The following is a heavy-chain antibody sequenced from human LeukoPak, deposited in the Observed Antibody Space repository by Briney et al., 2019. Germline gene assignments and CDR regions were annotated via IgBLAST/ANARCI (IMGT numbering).Heavy chain of an antibody. CDR2: IRQDGSEK. D-gene: IGHD3-10*01. CDR3: ARDGYASGSHDY. J-gene: IGHJ4*02. Sequence: GGSLRLSCAASGFTLSSYWMSWVRQAPGKGLEWVANIRQDGSEKNYVDSVRGRFTITRDNAKNSLYLQMNSLRLEDMAVYYCARDGYASGSHDYWGQGTLVTVSS. V-gene: IGHV3-7*01. CDR1: GFTLSSYW.